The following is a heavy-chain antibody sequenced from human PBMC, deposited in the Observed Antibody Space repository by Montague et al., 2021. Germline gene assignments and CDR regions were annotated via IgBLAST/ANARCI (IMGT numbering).Heavy chain of an antibody. CDR3: ARRGVQGNWFDT. Sequence: SETLSLTCTVSGGSLSNYYWCWIWHPPGKGLEWIGYFFVSGTINYNPSLKSRVTISVDTSRNQFSSKLSAVTAADTAIYYCARRGVQGNWFDTWGQGTLVTVSS. V-gene: IGHV4-59*01. CDR1: GGSLSNYY. J-gene: IGHJ5*02. CDR2: FFVSGTI.